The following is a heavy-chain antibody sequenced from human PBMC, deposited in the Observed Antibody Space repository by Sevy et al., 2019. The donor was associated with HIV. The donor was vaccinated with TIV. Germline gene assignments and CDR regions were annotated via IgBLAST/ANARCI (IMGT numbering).Heavy chain of an antibody. D-gene: IGHD3-16*01. CDR3: ARDRDITFGGGDTFDI. Sequence: ASVKVSCKASGGTFGTYTISWLRQAPGQGLEWMGGIIPMFGTSNYAQNLQGRVTISADASTNTAYMELSSLRSEDSAVYYCARDRDITFGGGDTFDIWGQGTMVTVSS. V-gene: IGHV1-69*13. J-gene: IGHJ3*02. CDR1: GGTFGTYT. CDR2: IIPMFGTS.